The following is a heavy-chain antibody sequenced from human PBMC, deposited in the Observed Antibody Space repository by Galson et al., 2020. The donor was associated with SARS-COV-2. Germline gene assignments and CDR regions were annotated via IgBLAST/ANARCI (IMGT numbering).Heavy chain of an antibody. CDR1: GGSFSDYY. CDR2: INHSGST. J-gene: IGHJ6*03. Sequence: SETLSLTCAVYGGSFSDYYWSWIRQSPGNGLEWIGEINHSGSTKSSPSLKSRVTIAVDTSKNQSSLKLTSMTAADTAVYYCPRSRQDVTMIVVAITAYYHYMDVWSKGTTVTISS. V-gene: IGHV4-34*01. CDR3: PRSRQDVTMIVVAITAYYHYMDV. D-gene: IGHD3-22*01.